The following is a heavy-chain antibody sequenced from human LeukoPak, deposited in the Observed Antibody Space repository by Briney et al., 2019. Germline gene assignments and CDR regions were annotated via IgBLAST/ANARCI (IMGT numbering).Heavy chain of an antibody. CDR3: ARGTYWSPLDFDY. Sequence: GGSLRLSCAASGFTFSNYSMAWVRQAPGKGLEWVSSISSRSSYIYYADSVRGRFTISRDNAKNSLYLQMNSLRAEDTAVYYCARGTYWSPLDFDYWGQGTLVTVSS. D-gene: IGHD1-1*01. CDR2: ISSRSSYI. V-gene: IGHV3-21*01. CDR1: GFTFSNYS. J-gene: IGHJ4*02.